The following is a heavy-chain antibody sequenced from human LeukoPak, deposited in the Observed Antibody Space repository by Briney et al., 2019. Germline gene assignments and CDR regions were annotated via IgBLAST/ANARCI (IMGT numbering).Heavy chain of an antibody. J-gene: IGHJ4*02. CDR3: ARTHSNSWLRYFDY. Sequence: SETLSLTCTVSGDSISSGGYYWSWIRQHPGKGLEWIGYIYYSGSTNYNPSLKSRVTISVDTSKNQFSLKLSSVTAADTAVYYCARTHSNSWLRYFDYWGQGTLVTVSS. V-gene: IGHV4-61*08. CDR1: GDSISSGGYY. D-gene: IGHD6-13*01. CDR2: IYYSGST.